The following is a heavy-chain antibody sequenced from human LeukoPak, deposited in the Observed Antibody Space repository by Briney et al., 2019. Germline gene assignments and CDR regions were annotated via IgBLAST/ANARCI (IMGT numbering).Heavy chain of an antibody. V-gene: IGHV3-11*04. D-gene: IGHD3-16*01. Sequence: GGSLRLSCAASGFTLSDYYMSWIRQAPGKGLEWVSYISSSGSTIYYADSVKGQFTISRDNAKNSLYLQMNSLRAEDTAVYYCAREREGGWFDPWGQGTLVTVSS. CDR3: AREREGGWFDP. J-gene: IGHJ5*02. CDR2: ISSSGSTI. CDR1: GFTLSDYY.